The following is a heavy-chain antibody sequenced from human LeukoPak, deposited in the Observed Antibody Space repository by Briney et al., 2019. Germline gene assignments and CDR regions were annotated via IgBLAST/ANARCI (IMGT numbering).Heavy chain of an antibody. Sequence: PGGSLRLSCAASGFTVSSNYMSWVRQAPGKGLEWVSVIHSGGSTYYADSVKGRFTISRDNSKNTLYLQMNSLRAEDTAVYYCAREGALGAFDIWGQGTMVTVSS. D-gene: IGHD3-16*01. CDR3: AREGALGAFDI. V-gene: IGHV3-66*02. CDR2: IHSGGST. J-gene: IGHJ3*02. CDR1: GFTVSSNY.